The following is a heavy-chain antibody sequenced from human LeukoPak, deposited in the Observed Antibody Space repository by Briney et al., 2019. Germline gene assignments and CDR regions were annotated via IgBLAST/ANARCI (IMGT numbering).Heavy chain of an antibody. J-gene: IGHJ4*02. V-gene: IGHV3-30*02. D-gene: IGHD2-8*01. Sequence: GGSLRLSCAASGFPFRNYGIHWVRQAPGKGLEWVAFIHYDGSDKYYADSVKGRFTISRDNSVDTLYLQMNSLRAEDTAVYYCAKVYFRSVSGPPSRWGQGTLVTVSS. CDR2: IHYDGSDK. CDR1: GFPFRNYG. CDR3: AKVYFRSVSGPPSR.